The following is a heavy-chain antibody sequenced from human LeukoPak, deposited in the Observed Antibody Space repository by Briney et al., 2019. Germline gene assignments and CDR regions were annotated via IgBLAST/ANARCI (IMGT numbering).Heavy chain of an antibody. D-gene: IGHD6-13*01. CDR3: AKEGSSWYPTYGMDV. CDR1: GFTFSSYG. V-gene: IGHV3-30*02. CDR2: IRYDGSNK. Sequence: PGGSLRLSCAASGFTFSSYGMHWVRQAPGKGLEWVAFIRYDGSNKYYADSVKGRFTISRDNSKNTLYLQMNSLRAEDTAVYYCAKEGSSWYPTYGMDVWGQGTTVTVSS. J-gene: IGHJ6*02.